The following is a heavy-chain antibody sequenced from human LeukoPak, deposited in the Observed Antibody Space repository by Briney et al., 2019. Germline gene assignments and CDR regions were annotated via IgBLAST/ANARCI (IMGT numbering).Heavy chain of an antibody. CDR2: IIPIFGTA. V-gene: IGHV1-69*05. D-gene: IGHD6-19*01. Sequence: GASVKVSCKASGGTFSSYAISWVRQAPGQGLEWMGGIIPIFGTANYAQKFQGRVTITTDESTSTAYMELSSLRSEDTAVYYCARGIAVAPYYHYYYLDVWGKGTTVTVSS. J-gene: IGHJ6*03. CDR1: GGTFSSYA. CDR3: ARGIAVAPYYHYYYLDV.